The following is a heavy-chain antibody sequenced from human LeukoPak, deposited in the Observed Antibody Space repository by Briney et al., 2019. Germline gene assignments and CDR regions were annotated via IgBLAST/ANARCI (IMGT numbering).Heavy chain of an antibody. CDR3: ARDRDVSGRTWGAFDI. CDR1: GYTFTSYY. V-gene: IGHV1-46*01. J-gene: IGHJ3*02. Sequence: GASVKVSCKASGYTFTSYYMHWVRQAPGQGLEWMGIINPSGGSTNYAQKFQGRVTMTRDMSTSTVYMELSSLRSEDTAVYYCARDRDVSGRTWGAFDIWGQGTMVTVSS. CDR2: INPSGGST. D-gene: IGHD1-26*01.